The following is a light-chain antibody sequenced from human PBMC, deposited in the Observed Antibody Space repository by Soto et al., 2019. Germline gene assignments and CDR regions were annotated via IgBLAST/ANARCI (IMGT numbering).Light chain of an antibody. CDR3: QLYNSYPT. CDR1: QSISSW. J-gene: IGKJ5*01. V-gene: IGKV1-5*03. Sequence: DIQMTQSPSTLSASVGDRVTITCRASQSISSWLAWYQQKPGKAPKLLIYKASSLESGVPSRFSGSGSGTEFTLTISSLQPDDFATYYCQLYNSYPTFGQGTRLEIK. CDR2: KAS.